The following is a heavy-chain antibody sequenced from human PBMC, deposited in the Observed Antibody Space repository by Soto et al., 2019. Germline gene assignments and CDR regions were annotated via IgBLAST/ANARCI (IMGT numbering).Heavy chain of an antibody. CDR2: IYFSGST. Sequence: QVQLRESGPGLVKPSETLSLTCTVSGASVSSASYYWSWIRQSPGKGLEWIANIYFSGSTNYNPPLRSRLPIPVDTPKNQFSRKLTSVAAADTAVYYCARVPVRTFGGVIASSYFDYWGRGTLVTVSS. CDR3: ARVPVRTFGGVIASSYFDY. D-gene: IGHD3-16*02. J-gene: IGHJ4*02. V-gene: IGHV4-61*01. CDR1: GASVSSASYY.